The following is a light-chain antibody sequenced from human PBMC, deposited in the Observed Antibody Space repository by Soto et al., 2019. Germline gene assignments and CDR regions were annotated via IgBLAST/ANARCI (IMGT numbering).Light chain of an antibody. CDR2: KAS. CDR1: QTISSW. Sequence: DIQMTQSPSTVSESVIDMATITCLASQTISSWLAWYQQKPGKAPKLLIYKASTLKSGVPSRFSGSGSGTEFTLTISSLQPDDFATYYCQHYNSYSEAFGQGTKVDIK. V-gene: IGKV1-5*03. CDR3: QHYNSYSEA. J-gene: IGKJ1*01.